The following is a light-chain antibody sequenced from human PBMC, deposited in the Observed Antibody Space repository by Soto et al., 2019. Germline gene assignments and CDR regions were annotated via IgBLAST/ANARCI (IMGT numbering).Light chain of an antibody. V-gene: IGKV3-20*01. CDR3: QQYGSWT. CDR2: GTS. Sequence: DIVLTQSPGTLSVSPGERATLSCRASQTISSNYFAWYQQKPGQPPSLLIYGTSSRATGIPDRFSGSGSGTYFTRTISRLEPEDSAIYYCQQYGSWTFGQGTKVEIK. CDR1: QTISSNY. J-gene: IGKJ1*01.